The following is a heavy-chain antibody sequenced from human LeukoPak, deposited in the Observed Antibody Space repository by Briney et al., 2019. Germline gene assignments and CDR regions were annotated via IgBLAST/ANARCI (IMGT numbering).Heavy chain of an antibody. Sequence: HPGGSLRLSCAASGFTFSSYAIHWVRQAPGKGLEWVAVISYDGSNKYYADSVKGRFTISRDNSKNTLYLQMNSLRAEDTAVYYCTRDHRWYCSGGSCYSSAFDIWGQGTMVTVSS. D-gene: IGHD2-15*01. CDR2: ISYDGSNK. CDR3: TRDHRWYCSGGSCYSSAFDI. V-gene: IGHV3-30-3*01. J-gene: IGHJ3*02. CDR1: GFTFSSYA.